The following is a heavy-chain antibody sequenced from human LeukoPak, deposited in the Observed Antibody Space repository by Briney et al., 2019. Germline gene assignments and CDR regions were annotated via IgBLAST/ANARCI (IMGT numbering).Heavy chain of an antibody. CDR3: AHRKNYYDSSVFDN. Sequence: SGPTLVNPTQTLTLICTFSGFSLNTRGVGVGWICQPPGRALERLALIYWDDDRRYSPSLKSRLTITKDTSRNQVVLTMTNMDPVDTATYFCAHRKNYYDSSVFDNWGQGTLVTVSS. V-gene: IGHV2-5*02. CDR2: IYWDDDR. J-gene: IGHJ4*02. CDR1: GFSLNTRGVG. D-gene: IGHD3-22*01.